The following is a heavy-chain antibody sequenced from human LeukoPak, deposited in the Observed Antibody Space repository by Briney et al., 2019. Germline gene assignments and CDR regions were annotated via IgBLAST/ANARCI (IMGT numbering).Heavy chain of an antibody. J-gene: IGHJ4*02. CDR1: GGSISSYY. CDR2: IFASGST. D-gene: IGHD1-14*01. CDR3: ARARRDVAEAMD. V-gene: IGHV4-4*07. Sequence: SETLSLTCTVSGGSISSYYWSWIRQPAGKGLEWIGRIFASGSTNYKPSLKSRVTMSVDTSKNQFSLKLSSVTAADTAVYYCARARRDVAEAMDWGQGTLVTVSS.